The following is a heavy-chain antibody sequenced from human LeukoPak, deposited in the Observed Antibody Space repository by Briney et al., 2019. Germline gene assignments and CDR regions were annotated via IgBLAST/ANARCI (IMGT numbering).Heavy chain of an antibody. CDR3: ARGYYYYYMDV. V-gene: IGHV1-69*05. Sequence: ASVKVSCKASGGTFSSYAISWVRQAPGQGLEWMGGIIPIFGTANYAQKFQGWVTMTRDTSISTAYMELSRLRSDDTAVYYCARGYYYYYMDVWGKGTTVTVSS. J-gene: IGHJ6*03. CDR1: GGTFSSYA. CDR2: IIPIFGTA.